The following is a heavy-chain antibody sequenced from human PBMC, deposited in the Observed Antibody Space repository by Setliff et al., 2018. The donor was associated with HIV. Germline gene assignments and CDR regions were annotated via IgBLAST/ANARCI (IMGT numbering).Heavy chain of an antibody. Sequence: SVKVSCKASGGTFSSYAIDWVRQAPGQGLEWMGGIIPMFGTRNYAQKFQGRVTITTDESTSTAYMELSSLRSEDTALYYCARGQSQGYAYSGSYGAFDIWGQGTMVTV. CDR2: IIPMFGTR. CDR3: ARGQSQGYAYSGSYGAFDI. J-gene: IGHJ3*02. V-gene: IGHV1-69*05. CDR1: GGTFSSYA. D-gene: IGHD1-26*01.